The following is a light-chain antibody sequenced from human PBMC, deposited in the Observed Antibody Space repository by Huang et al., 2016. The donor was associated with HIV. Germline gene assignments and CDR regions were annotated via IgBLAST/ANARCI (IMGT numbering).Light chain of an antibody. CDR2: GVS. Sequence: EIVLTQSPGTLSLSPGERATLSCRASQSLGSTYLAWYQQKPGQAPRRLIYGVSSRAAGIPDRFSGSGSGTDFTLTISRLEPEDFAVYFCQKYGSSRTFGQGTKVEL. CDR3: QKYGSSRT. V-gene: IGKV3-20*01. CDR1: QSLGSTY. J-gene: IGKJ1*01.